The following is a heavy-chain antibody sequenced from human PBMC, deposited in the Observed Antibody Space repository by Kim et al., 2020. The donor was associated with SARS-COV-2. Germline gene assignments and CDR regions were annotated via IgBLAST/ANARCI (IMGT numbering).Heavy chain of an antibody. CDR3: ARSRDTVTEYYYYYMDV. CDR1: GGTFSSYA. CDR2: IIPILGIA. D-gene: IGHD4-4*01. V-gene: IGHV1-69*04. J-gene: IGHJ6*03. Sequence: SVKVSCKASGGTFSSYAISWVRQAPGQGLEWMGRIIPILGIANYAQKFQGRVTITADKSTSTAYMELSSLRSEEPAVYYCARSRDTVTEYYYYYMDVWGKGTTVTVSS.